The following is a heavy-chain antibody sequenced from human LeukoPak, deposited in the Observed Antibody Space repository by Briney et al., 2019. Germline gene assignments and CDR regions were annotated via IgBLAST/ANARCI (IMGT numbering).Heavy chain of an antibody. J-gene: IGHJ6*02. CDR2: ISAYNGST. CDR3: ARDSSGYYVGYYYYGMDG. D-gene: IGHD3-22*01. V-gene: IGHV1-18*01. Sequence: ASVKVSCKASGYTFTSYGISWVRQAPGQGLEWMGWISAYNGSTNYAQKLQGRVTMTTDTSTSTAYMELRSLRSDDTAVYYCARDSSGYYVGYYYYGMDGWGQGTTVTVSS. CDR1: GYTFTSYG.